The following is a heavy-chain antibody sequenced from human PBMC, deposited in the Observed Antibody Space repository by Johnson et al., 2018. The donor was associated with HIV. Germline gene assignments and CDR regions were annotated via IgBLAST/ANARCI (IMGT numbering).Heavy chain of an antibody. V-gene: IGHV3-33*06. J-gene: IGHJ3*02. D-gene: IGHD6-13*01. CDR1: GFTFSTYG. Sequence: VQLLESGGGVVQPGRSLRLSCAASGFTFSTYGMHWVRQAPGKGLEWVAVIWYDGSNKYYADSVKGRFTISRDNSKNTLYLQMNSLRAEDTAVYYCAKCIWGSSLIDTFDIWGQGTMVTVS. CDR2: IWYDGSNK. CDR3: AKCIWGSSLIDTFDI.